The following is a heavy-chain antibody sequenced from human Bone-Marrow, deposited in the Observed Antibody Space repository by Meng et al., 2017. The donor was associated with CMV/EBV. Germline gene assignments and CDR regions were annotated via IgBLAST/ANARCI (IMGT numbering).Heavy chain of an antibody. D-gene: IGHD6-6*01. V-gene: IGHV4-39*07. CDR3: AREYSSSCRFDP. J-gene: IGHJ5*02. CDR1: GGSISSSSYY. Sequence: SETLSLTCTVSGGSISSSSYYWGWIRQPPGKGLEWIGSIYYSGSTYYNPSLKSRVTISVDTSKNQFSLKLSSVTAADTAVYYCAREYSSSCRFDPWGQGTLVTVSP. CDR2: IYYSGST.